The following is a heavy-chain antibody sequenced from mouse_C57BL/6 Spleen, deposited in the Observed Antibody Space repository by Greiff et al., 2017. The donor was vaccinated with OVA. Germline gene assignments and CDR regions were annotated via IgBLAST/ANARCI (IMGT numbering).Heavy chain of an antibody. V-gene: IGHV1-69*01. CDR1: GYTFTSYW. CDR2: IDPSDIYT. J-gene: IGHJ4*01. D-gene: IGHD3-2*02. Sequence: QVQLQQPGAELVMPGASVKLSCKASGYTFTSYWMHWVKQRPGQGLEWIGEIDPSDIYTNYNQKFKGKSTLTVDKSSSTAYMQLSSLTSEDSAVYYCARRLPHAMDYWGQGTSVTVSS. CDR3: ARRLPHAMDY.